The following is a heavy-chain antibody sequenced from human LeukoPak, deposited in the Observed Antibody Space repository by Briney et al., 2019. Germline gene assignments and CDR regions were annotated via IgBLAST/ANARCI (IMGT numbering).Heavy chain of an antibody. D-gene: IGHD2-2*01. CDR2: IYYSGST. J-gene: IGHJ5*02. CDR3: ALGSTSPYNWFDP. V-gene: IGHV4-39*01. Sequence: SETLSLTCTVSGGSISSSSYYWGWIRQPPGKGLEWIGSIYYSGSTYYNPSLKSRVTISVDTSKNQFSLKLSSVTAAGTAVYYCALGSTSPYNWFDPWGQGTLVTVSS. CDR1: GGSISSSSYY.